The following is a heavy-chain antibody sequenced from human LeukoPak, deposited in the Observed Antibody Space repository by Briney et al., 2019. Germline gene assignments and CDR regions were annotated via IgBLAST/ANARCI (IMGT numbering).Heavy chain of an antibody. CDR3: ARVSSSWYNDQNWFDP. Sequence: ASVKVSCKASGGTFSSYAISWVRQAPGQGLEWMGGIIPIFGTANYAQKFQGRVTITADESTSTAYMELSSLRSEDTAVYYCARVSSSWYNDQNWFDPWGQGTLVTVSS. D-gene: IGHD6-13*01. CDR1: GGTFSSYA. J-gene: IGHJ5*02. CDR2: IIPIFGTA. V-gene: IGHV1-69*13.